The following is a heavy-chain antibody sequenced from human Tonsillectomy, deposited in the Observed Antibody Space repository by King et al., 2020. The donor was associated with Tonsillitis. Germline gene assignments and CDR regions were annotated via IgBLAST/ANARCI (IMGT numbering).Heavy chain of an antibody. Sequence: VQLVESGGGLVQPGGSLRLSCSASGFTFRSYAMHWVRQAPGKGLEYVSAISSNGGSTYYADPVKGRFTISRDNSKNTLYLQMSSLRAEDTAVYYCVKDVMDYDYVWGSYRRGAFDIWGQGTMVTVSS. V-gene: IGHV3-64D*06. CDR1: GFTFRSYA. CDR2: ISSNGGST. CDR3: VKDVMDYDYVWGSYRRGAFDI. D-gene: IGHD3-16*02. J-gene: IGHJ3*02.